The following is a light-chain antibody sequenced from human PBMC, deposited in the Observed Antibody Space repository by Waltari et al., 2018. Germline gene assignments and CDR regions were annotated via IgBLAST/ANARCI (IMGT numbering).Light chain of an antibody. CDR2: AAS. Sequence: EIVLTQSPGTLSLSPGERATLSCRASQSVSSSNLAWFQQKPGQAPRLLIYAASSRATGIPDRFSGIGSGTDFTLTISRLEPEDFAVYYCQEDGSSPSWTFGQGTKVEIK. J-gene: IGKJ1*01. CDR1: QSVSSSN. CDR3: QEDGSSPSWT. V-gene: IGKV3-20*01.